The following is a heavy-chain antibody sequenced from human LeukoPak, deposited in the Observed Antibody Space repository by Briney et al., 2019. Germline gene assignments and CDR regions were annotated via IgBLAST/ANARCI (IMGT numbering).Heavy chain of an antibody. J-gene: IGHJ4*02. CDR3: ASLYDSSGYPWGPDY. CDR1: GFTFNRYW. V-gene: IGHV3-7*01. D-gene: IGHD3-22*01. CDR2: INQDGSAK. Sequence: PGGSLRLSCAASGFTFNRYWMSWFRQAPGKGLEWVANINQDGSAKYYVDSVKGRFTVSRDNAEKSLYLQMNSLRPEDTAVYYRASLYDSSGYPWGPDYWSQGTVVTVSS.